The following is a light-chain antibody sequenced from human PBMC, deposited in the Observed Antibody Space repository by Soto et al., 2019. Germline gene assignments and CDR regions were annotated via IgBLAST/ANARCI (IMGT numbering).Light chain of an antibody. V-gene: IGKV3-20*01. CDR3: QQYGTSPFT. CDR2: VAS. J-gene: IGKJ3*01. CDR1: QSVSSNN. Sequence: IVLTQSPGTLSLSPGERATLSCRASQSVSSNNLAWYQQKPGQAPRLLISVASSRATGIPDRFSGSGSGTDFTLTISRLEPEDFAVYYCQQYGTSPFTFGPGTKVYIK.